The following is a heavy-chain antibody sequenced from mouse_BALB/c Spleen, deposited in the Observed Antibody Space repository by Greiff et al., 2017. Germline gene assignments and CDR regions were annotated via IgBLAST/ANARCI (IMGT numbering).Heavy chain of an antibody. D-gene: IGHD2-14*01. V-gene: IGHV3-2*02. CDR1: GYSITSDYA. Sequence: EVQGVESGPGLVKPSQSLSLTCTVTGYSITSDYAWNWIRQFPGNKLEWMGYISYSGSTSYNPSLKSRISITRDTSKNQFFLQLNSVTTEDTATYYCARGGYDDYYAMDYWGQGTSVTVSS. CDR2: ISYSGST. J-gene: IGHJ4*01. CDR3: ARGGYDDYYAMDY.